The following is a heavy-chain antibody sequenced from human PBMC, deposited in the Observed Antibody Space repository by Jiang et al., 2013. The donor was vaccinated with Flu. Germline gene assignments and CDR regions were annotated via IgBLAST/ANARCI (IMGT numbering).Heavy chain of an antibody. CDR3: ASSHPRRQWLGRLDY. Sequence: PGLVKPSETLSLTCTVSGGSISSYYWSWIRQPPGKGLEWIGYIYYSGSTNYNPSLKSRVTISVDTSKNQFSLKLSSVTAADTAVYYCASSHPRRQWLGRLDYWGQGTLVTVSS. J-gene: IGHJ4*02. CDR2: IYYSGST. V-gene: IGHV4-59*01. D-gene: IGHD6-19*01. CDR1: GGSISSYY.